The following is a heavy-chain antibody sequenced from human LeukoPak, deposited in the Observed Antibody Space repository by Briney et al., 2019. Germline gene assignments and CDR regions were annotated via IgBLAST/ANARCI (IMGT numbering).Heavy chain of an antibody. J-gene: IGHJ6*03. D-gene: IGHD6-19*01. Sequence: GGSLRLSCAASGFTFSSYGMHWVRQAPGKGLEWVAFIRYDGSNKYHTDSVKGRFTISRDNSKNTLYLQMNSLRPEDTAVYYCAKDPGMAVAGYYMDVWGKGTTVTVSS. CDR2: IRYDGSNK. V-gene: IGHV3-30*02. CDR1: GFTFSSYG. CDR3: AKDPGMAVAGYYMDV.